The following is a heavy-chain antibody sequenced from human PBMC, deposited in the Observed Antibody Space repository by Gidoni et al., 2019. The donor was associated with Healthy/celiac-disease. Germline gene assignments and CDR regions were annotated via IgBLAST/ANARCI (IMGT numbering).Heavy chain of an antibody. V-gene: IGHV1-69*01. CDR1: GGTFSSDA. Sequence: QVQLVQSGAEVKQPGSSVMVSCKASGGTFSSDAISWVRQAPAQGRDWLGGIIPSCGTTNYAQKFQGRVTITADESTSTAYMELSSLRSEDTAVYDCAREQQLDYYYYMDVWGKGTTVTVSS. CDR3: AREQQLDYYYYMDV. CDR2: IIPSCGTT. J-gene: IGHJ6*03. D-gene: IGHD6-13*01.